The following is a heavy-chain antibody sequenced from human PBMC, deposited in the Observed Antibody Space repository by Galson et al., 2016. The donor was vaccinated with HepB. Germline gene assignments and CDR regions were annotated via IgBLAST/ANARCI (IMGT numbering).Heavy chain of an antibody. CDR1: GFPFSRYW. Sequence: SLRLSCAASGFPFSRYWLHWVRQAPGKGLVWVSRINSDGSSTTYADSVKGRFTISRDNAKNTLYLQMNSLRAEDTALYYCVREDYGDDPIYYYYYGMDVWGQGMLVTVSS. V-gene: IGHV3-74*01. D-gene: IGHD4-17*01. CDR3: VREDYGDDPIYYYYYGMDV. CDR2: INSDGSST. J-gene: IGHJ6*02.